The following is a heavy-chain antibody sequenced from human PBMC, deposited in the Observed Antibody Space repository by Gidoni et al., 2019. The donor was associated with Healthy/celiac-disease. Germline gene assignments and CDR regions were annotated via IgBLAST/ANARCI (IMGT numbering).Heavy chain of an antibody. D-gene: IGHD3-3*01. J-gene: IGHJ5*02. CDR1: GYTFTGYY. CDR2: INPNSGGT. CDR3: ARGEARITIFGVVTLGFDP. Sequence: QVQLVQSGAEVKKPGASVKVSCKASGYTFTGYYMHWVRQAPGQGLEWMGRINPNSGGTNYAQKFQGRVTMTRDTSISTAYMELSRLRSDDTAVYYCARGEARITIFGVVTLGFDPWGQGTLVTVSS. V-gene: IGHV1-2*06.